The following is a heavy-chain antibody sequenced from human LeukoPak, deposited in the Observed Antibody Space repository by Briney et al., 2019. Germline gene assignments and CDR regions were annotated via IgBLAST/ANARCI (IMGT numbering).Heavy chain of an antibody. CDR3: ARETPLSGYSYGYGGYYYYYMDV. D-gene: IGHD5-18*01. CDR2: ISAYNGNT. CDR1: GYTFTSYG. V-gene: IGHV1-18*01. J-gene: IGHJ6*03. Sequence: ASVKVSCKASGYTFTSYGISWVRQAPGQGLEWMGWISAYNGNTNYAQKLQGRVTMTTDTSTSTAYMELRSLRPDDTAVYYCARETPLSGYSYGYGGYYYYYMDVWGKGTTVTVSS.